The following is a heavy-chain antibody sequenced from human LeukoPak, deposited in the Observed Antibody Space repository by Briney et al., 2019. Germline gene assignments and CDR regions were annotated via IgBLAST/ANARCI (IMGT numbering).Heavy chain of an antibody. J-gene: IGHJ3*01. D-gene: IGHD1/OR15-1a*01. CDR1: GYTXTDYY. CDR2: INPTSGAT. CDR3: AREFRTTTWSFDAFDL. V-gene: IGHV1-2*02. Sequence: ASVKVSCKASGYTXTDYYMHGVRQAPGQGLDWVGWINPTSGATNYAQKFQGRVTMTRDTSNNTSYMELSRLRSDDTAVYYCAREFRTTTWSFDAFDLWGQGTMVTVSS.